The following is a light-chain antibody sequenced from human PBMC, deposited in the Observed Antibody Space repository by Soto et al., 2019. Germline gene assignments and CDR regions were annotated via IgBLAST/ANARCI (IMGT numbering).Light chain of an antibody. CDR1: SSDVGDYNY. J-gene: IGLJ2*01. Sequence: QSALTQPPSASGSPGQSVTISCTGTSSDVGDYNYVSWYQHHPGKAPKLMIYEVNKRPSGVPDRFSGSKSGNTASLTVSGLQAEDEADYYCTSYAGGNNFVIFGGGPKLTVL. V-gene: IGLV2-8*01. CDR3: TSYAGGNNFVI. CDR2: EVN.